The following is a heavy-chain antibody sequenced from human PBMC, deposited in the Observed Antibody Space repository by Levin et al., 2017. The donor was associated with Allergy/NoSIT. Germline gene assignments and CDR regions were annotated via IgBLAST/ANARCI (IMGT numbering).Heavy chain of an antibody. D-gene: IGHD3-10*01. V-gene: IGHV4-39*01. J-gene: IGHJ4*02. Sequence: SPTLSLPCTVSGGSISSSGYYWGWIRQPPGKGLEWIGSIYYSGSAYYNPSLKSRVTISLDTSENRFSLKLSSVTAADTAVYYCATFGSGSYYQFDYWGQGTLVTVSS. CDR2: IYYSGSA. CDR1: GGSISSSGYY. CDR3: ATFGSGSYYQFDY.